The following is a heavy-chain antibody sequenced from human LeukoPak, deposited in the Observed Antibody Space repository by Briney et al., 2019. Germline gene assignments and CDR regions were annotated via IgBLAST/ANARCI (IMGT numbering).Heavy chain of an antibody. Sequence: PSETLSLTCAVSGYSISSGYYWGWIRQPPGKGLEWIGSIYHSGSTYYNPSLKSRVTISVDTSKNQFSLKLSSVTAADTAVYYCARHRKGSGSNPFDYWGQGTLVTASS. D-gene: IGHD3-10*01. CDR2: IYHSGST. CDR1: GYSISSGYY. J-gene: IGHJ4*02. V-gene: IGHV4-38-2*01. CDR3: ARHRKGSGSNPFDY.